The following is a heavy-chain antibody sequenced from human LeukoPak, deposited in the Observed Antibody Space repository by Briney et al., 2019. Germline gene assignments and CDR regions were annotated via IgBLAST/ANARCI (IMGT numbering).Heavy chain of an antibody. D-gene: IGHD3-10*01. CDR3: SSLAMIRGVMPFDY. CDR1: GFTFSDAW. CDR2: IKSKTDGGTM. J-gene: IGHJ4*02. V-gene: IGHV3-15*01. Sequence: KPGGSLRLSCAASGFTFSDAWMSWVRQAPGKGLEWVGRIKSKTDGGTMDYAAPVKGRFTISRDDSKNTLYLQMNSLKSEDTAVYYCSSLAMIRGVMPFDYWGQGTLVTVSS.